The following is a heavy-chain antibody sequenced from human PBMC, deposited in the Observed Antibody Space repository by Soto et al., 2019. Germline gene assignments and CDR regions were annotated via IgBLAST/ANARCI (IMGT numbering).Heavy chain of an antibody. D-gene: IGHD1-26*01. CDR1: GFTFSNYG. V-gene: IGHV3-30*18. CDR2: ISDDGDKR. CDR3: AKARVRIVGANSFDY. J-gene: IGHJ4*02. Sequence: VGSLRLSCVGSGFTFSNYGMHWVRQPPGKGLEWVALISDDGDKRYYADSVRGRLIISRDNSKDTLYLQMNSLGPDDTAVYFCAKARVRIVGANSFDYWGQGTPVTVSS.